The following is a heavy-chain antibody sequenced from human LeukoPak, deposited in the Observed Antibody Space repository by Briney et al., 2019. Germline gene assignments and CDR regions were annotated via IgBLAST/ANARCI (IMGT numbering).Heavy chain of an antibody. J-gene: IGHJ4*02. D-gene: IGHD3-22*01. V-gene: IGHV4-59*08. Sequence: KPSETLSLTCTVNGYSISTYSWSWIPQPPGKGLEWIGYISSSGSTNSNTSLKSRVTISVDTSKNQCSLSLSSVTAADTALYYCARHPDGSERLIQYYFEYWGQGTLVSVSS. CDR2: ISSSGST. CDR1: GYSISTYS. CDR3: ARHPDGSERLIQYYFEY.